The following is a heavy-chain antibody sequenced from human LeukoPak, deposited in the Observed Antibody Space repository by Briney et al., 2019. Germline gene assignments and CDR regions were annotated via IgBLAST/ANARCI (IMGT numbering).Heavy chain of an antibody. V-gene: IGHV4-39*01. CDR2: IYYSGST. Sequence: PSETLSLTCTVSGGSISSGDYYWSWIRQPPGKGLEWIAYIYYSGSTYYNPSLKSRVTISVDTSKNQFSLKLSSVTAADTAVYYCARQNAGYSSGWYAGRDYWGQGTLVTVSS. D-gene: IGHD6-19*01. CDR1: GGSISSGDYY. CDR3: ARQNAGYSSGWYAGRDY. J-gene: IGHJ4*02.